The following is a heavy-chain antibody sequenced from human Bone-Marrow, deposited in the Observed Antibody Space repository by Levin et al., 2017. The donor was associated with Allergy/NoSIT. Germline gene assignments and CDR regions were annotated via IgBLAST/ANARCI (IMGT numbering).Heavy chain of an antibody. CDR3: ARERLFAPSYYSGMAV. Sequence: LRLSCTVSGGSISSGDYYWSWIRQPPGKGLEWIGYIYYSGSTYYNPSLKSRVTISVDTSKNQFSLKLSSVTAADTAVYYCARERLFAPSYYSGMAVWGHGTTVTVSS. CDR1: GGSISSGDYY. D-gene: IGHD3-22*01. J-gene: IGHJ6*02. V-gene: IGHV4-30-4*01. CDR2: IYYSGST.